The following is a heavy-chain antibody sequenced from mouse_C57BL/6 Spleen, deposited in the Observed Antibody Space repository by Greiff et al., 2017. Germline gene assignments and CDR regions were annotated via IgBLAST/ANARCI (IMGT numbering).Heavy chain of an antibody. V-gene: IGHV1-7*01. CDR3: ARPYYDYDEFAY. J-gene: IGHJ3*01. CDR1: GYTFTSYW. CDR2: INPSSGYN. Sequence: QVQLQQSGAELVKPGASVKLSCKASGYTFTSYWMHWVKQRPGQGLEWIGYINPSSGYNKYNQKFKDKATLTADKSSSTAYMQLSSLTYEDSAVYYCARPYYDYDEFAYWGQGTLVTVSA. D-gene: IGHD2-4*01.